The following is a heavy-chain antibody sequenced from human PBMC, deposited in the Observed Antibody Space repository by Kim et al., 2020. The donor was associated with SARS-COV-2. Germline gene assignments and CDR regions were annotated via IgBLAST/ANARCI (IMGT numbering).Heavy chain of an antibody. V-gene: IGHV1-69*04. Sequence: SVKVSCKASGGTFSSYAISWVRQAPGQGLEWMGRIIPILGIANYAQKFQGRVTITADKSTSTAYMELSSLRSEDTAVYYCARDPDFWSGNNWFDPWGQGTLVTVSS. D-gene: IGHD3-3*01. CDR2: IIPILGIA. CDR1: GGTFSSYA. CDR3: ARDPDFWSGNNWFDP. J-gene: IGHJ5*02.